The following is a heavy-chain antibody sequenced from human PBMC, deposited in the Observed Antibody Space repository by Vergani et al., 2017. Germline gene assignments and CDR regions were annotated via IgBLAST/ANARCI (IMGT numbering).Heavy chain of an antibody. Sequence: QVQVVQSGAEVKKSGASVKVSCKTSGYTFSNYSMHWVRQDPGQGLEWMGIINPSGGHTNYAQKFQGRVTMTRDTSTSTVYMELSSLRSEDTAIYYCARGDYGILTGYRYLGQGTLVTVSA. CDR3: ARGDYGILTGYRY. CDR1: GYTFSNYS. J-gene: IGHJ4*02. CDR2: INPSGGHT. D-gene: IGHD3-9*01. V-gene: IGHV1-46*03.